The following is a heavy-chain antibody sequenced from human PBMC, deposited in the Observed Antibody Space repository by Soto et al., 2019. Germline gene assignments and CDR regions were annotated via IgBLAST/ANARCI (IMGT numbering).Heavy chain of an antibody. Sequence: QVQLVQSGAEVKKPGSSVKVSCKASGGTFSSYAISWVRQAPGQGLEWMGGIIPIFGTANYAQKFQGRVTITADESKSTAYMELSSLRSEDTAVYYCARDYVVAARRPNGMDVWGQGTTVTVSS. J-gene: IGHJ6*02. V-gene: IGHV1-69*12. CDR1: GGTFSSYA. CDR3: ARDYVVAARRPNGMDV. CDR2: IIPIFGTA. D-gene: IGHD6-6*01.